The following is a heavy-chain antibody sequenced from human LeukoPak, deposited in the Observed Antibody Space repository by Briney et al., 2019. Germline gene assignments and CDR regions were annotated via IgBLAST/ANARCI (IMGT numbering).Heavy chain of an antibody. CDR3: ARHRDGYNLDY. Sequence: PSETLSLTCTVSGGSISSSSYYWGWIRQPPGKGLEWIGSIYYSGSTYYNPSLKSRVTISVDTSKNQFSLKLSSVTAADTAVYYCARHRDGYNLDYWGQGTLVTVSS. V-gene: IGHV4-39*01. CDR2: IYYSGST. J-gene: IGHJ4*02. D-gene: IGHD5-24*01. CDR1: GGSISSSSYY.